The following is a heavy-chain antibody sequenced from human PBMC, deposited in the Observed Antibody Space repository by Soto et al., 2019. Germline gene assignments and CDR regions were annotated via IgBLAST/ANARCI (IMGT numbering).Heavy chain of an antibody. Sequence: GGSLRLSCAASGFTFSSYAMSWVRQAPGKGLEWVSAISGSGGSTYYADSVKGRFTISRDNSKNTLYLQMNSLRAEDTAVYYCAKFPSTHYDFWSGYSTLGYYFDYWGQGTLVTVSS. CDR2: ISGSGGST. V-gene: IGHV3-23*01. CDR1: GFTFSSYA. J-gene: IGHJ4*02. CDR3: AKFPSTHYDFWSGYSTLGYYFDY. D-gene: IGHD3-3*01.